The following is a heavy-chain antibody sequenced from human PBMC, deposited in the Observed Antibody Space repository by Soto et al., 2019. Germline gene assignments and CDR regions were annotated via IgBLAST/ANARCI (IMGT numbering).Heavy chain of an antibody. CDR2: IYPAGPT. D-gene: IGHD6-19*01. CDR1: GFTVSGMF. J-gene: IGHJ4*02. V-gene: IGHV3-53*01. Sequence: GGSLRLSCAASGFTVSGMFMNWVRQAPGKGLEWVSVIYPAGPTYYADSVKGRFTISRDNSKNTLFLQLNNLRAEDTAVYYCARDADSSGLHYWGQGILVTVSS. CDR3: ARDADSSGLHY.